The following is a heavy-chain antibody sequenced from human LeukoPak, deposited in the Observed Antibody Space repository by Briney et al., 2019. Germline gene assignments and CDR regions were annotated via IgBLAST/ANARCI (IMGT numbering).Heavy chain of an antibody. CDR2: IIPIFGTA. Sequence: SVKVSCKAFGGSFSSEAISWVRQAPGQGLEWMGGIIPIFGTANYAQKFQGRVTITTDESTTTAYMEVSSLRSEDTAVYYCGRKAGDCGGGSCYSIDYWGQGTLVAVSS. V-gene: IGHV1-69*05. CDR1: GGSFSSEA. J-gene: IGHJ4*02. D-gene: IGHD2-15*01. CDR3: GRKAGDCGGGSCYSIDY.